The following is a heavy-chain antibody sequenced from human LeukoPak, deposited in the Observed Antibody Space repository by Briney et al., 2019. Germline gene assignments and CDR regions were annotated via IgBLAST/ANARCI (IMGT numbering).Heavy chain of an antibody. Sequence: ASVKVSCKASGYTFTSYGISWVRQAPGQGLEWMGWISAYNGNTNHAQKLQGRVTMTTDTSTSTAYMELRSLRSDDTAVYYCARDIGYCSGGSCYNWFDPWGQGTLVTVSS. CDR1: GYTFTSYG. CDR2: ISAYNGNT. V-gene: IGHV1-18*01. J-gene: IGHJ5*02. CDR3: ARDIGYCSGGSCYNWFDP. D-gene: IGHD2-15*01.